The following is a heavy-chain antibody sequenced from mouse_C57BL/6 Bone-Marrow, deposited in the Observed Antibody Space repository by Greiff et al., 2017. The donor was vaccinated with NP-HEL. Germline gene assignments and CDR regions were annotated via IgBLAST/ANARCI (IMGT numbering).Heavy chain of an antibody. V-gene: IGHV1-26*01. CDR3: EGVFDYDYDGFAY. Sequence: EVQLQQSGPELVKPGASVKISCKASGYTFTDYYMNWVKQSHGKSLEWIGDINPNNGGTSYNQKFKGKATLTVDKSSSTAYMELRSLTSEDSAVYYCEGVFDYDYDGFAYWGQGTLVTVSA. J-gene: IGHJ3*01. CDR1: GYTFTDYY. D-gene: IGHD2-4*01. CDR2: INPNNGGT.